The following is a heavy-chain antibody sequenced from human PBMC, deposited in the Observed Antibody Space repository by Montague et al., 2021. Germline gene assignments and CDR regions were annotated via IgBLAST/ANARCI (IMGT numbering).Heavy chain of an antibody. CDR2: INHSGSA. CDR1: GGSLSGYY. CDR3: ARGLFGTVNGQYSGGWYYFDK. V-gene: IGHV4-34*01. Sequence: SETLSLTCGLSGGSLSGYYWAWIRQTPGKGLEWIGNINHSGSAKYNSSLKNRVSISVGTFNNQLFLDLTSATAADTAMYFCARGLFGTVNGQYSGGWYYFDKWGQGTMVTVSS. D-gene: IGHD6-19*01. J-gene: IGHJ4*02.